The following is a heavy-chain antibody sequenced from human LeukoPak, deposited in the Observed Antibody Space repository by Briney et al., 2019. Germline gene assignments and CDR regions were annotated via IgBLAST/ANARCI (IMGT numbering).Heavy chain of an antibody. CDR3: ARLSPGLFGFDY. CDR1: GYTFTSYG. V-gene: IGHV1-18*01. D-gene: IGHD3-10*01. CDR2: ISAYNGNT. J-gene: IGHJ4*02. Sequence: APSVKVSCKASGYTFTSYGTSWVRQAPGQGLESMGWISAYNGNTNYAQKLQGRVTMTTDTSTSTAYMELRSLRSDDTAVYYCARLSPGLFGFDYWGQRTPVTVSS.